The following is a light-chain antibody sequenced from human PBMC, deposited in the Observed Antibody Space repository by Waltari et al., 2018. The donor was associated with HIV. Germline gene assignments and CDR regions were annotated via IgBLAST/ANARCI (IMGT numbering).Light chain of an antibody. J-gene: IGKJ5*01. CDR1: QYIKSY. Sequence: DIQVTQSPSSLSASIGDTVTITCRASQYIKSYLNWYQHKPGKSPKLLIYAASTLQSGVPSRFSGSGSGTEFNFTISSLQSEDSATYYCQQSNTSPLTFGEGTRVEIK. CDR2: AAS. CDR3: QQSNTSPLT. V-gene: IGKV1-39*01.